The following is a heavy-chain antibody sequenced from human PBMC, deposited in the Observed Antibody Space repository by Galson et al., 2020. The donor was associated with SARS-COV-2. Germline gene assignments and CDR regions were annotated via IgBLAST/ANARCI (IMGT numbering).Heavy chain of an antibody. CDR1: GYTFTAYF. J-gene: IGHJ4*02. V-gene: IGHV1-2*02. CDR3: ARDKNSSGSYWQFFDY. CDR2: INPYTGDT. D-gene: IGHD3-22*01. Sequence: ASVKVYCKTSGYTFTAYFLHWVRQAPGQGPEWVGWINPYTGDTNLARKFQGRVTLTRDTSSKTAYLELSRLRSDDTAVYFCARDKNSSGSYWQFFDYWGQGSLVTVSS.